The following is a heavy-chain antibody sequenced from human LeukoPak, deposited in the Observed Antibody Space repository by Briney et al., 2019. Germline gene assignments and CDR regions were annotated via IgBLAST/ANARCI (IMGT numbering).Heavy chain of an antibody. J-gene: IGHJ3*02. Sequence: SQTLSLTCTVSGGSISSGDYYWGWLRQPPGKGLEWVGYIYYSGSTYYNPSIKRRVTISVNTNKNQFFLKHSSVTAASTVVYYCAREGVLPAVPRILGAFDIWGQGTMVTVSS. CDR1: GGSISSGDYY. V-gene: IGHV4-30-4*01. CDR2: IYYSGST. D-gene: IGHD2-2*01. CDR3: AREGVLPAVPRILGAFDI.